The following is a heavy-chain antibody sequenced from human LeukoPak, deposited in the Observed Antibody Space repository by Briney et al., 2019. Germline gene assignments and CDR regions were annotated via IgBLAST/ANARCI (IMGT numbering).Heavy chain of an antibody. CDR1: GYTFTSYV. Sequence: VAGVKVSRMASGYTFTSYVFSRVRQAPRQGLEWMGWISAYNGNTNYAQKLQGTVTMTTDTSKSTVYMELRSLRSDDTAVYYCARDMITMVRGVIVFDYWGQGTLVTVSS. CDR3: ARDMITMVRGVIVFDY. V-gene: IGHV1-18*01. CDR2: ISAYNGNT. D-gene: IGHD3-10*01. J-gene: IGHJ4*02.